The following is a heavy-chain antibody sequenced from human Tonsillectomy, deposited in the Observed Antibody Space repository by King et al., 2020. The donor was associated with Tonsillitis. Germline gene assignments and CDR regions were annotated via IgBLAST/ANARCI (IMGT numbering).Heavy chain of an antibody. V-gene: IGHV3-48*01. CDR1: GFTFSGYS. Sequence: VQLVESGGGLVQPGGSLRLSCATSGFTFSGYSINWFRQAPGKGLEWVSYISSSGNVKHYADSVKGRFTIFRDNVKNSVDLQVNSLRAEDTAIYYCARMENYDIVTGYYTFAYWGQGTLVTVSS. CDR2: ISSSGNVK. CDR3: ARMENYDIVTGYYTFAY. D-gene: IGHD3-9*01. J-gene: IGHJ4*02.